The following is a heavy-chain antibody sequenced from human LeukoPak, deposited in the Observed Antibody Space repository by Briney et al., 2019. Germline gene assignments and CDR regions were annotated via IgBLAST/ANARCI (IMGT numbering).Heavy chain of an antibody. CDR2: IFHSGKT. Sequence: SETLSLTCGVSVYSISSGYYGGWIRQSPGKGLEWIGSIFHSGKTYYNLSLKSRVTISVDTSKNQFSLKLSSVTAADTAVYYCARGDIPDFWGQGTLVTVSS. V-gene: IGHV4-38-2*01. CDR3: ARGDIPDF. J-gene: IGHJ1*01. D-gene: IGHD2-21*01. CDR1: VYSISSGYY.